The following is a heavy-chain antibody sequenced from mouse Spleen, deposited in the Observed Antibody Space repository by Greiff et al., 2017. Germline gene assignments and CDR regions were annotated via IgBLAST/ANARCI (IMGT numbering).Heavy chain of an antibody. D-gene: IGHD1-1*01. V-gene: IGHV5-4*01. CDR1: GFTFSSYA. CDR3: ARNYGSSYDAMDY. J-gene: IGHJ4*01. Sequence: DVQLQESGGGLVKPGGSLKLSCAASGFTFSSYAMSWVRQTPEKRLEWVATISDGGSCTYYPDNVKGRFTISRDNAKNNLYLQMSHLKSEDTAMYYCARNYGSSYDAMDYWGQGTSVTVSS. CDR2: ISDGGSCT.